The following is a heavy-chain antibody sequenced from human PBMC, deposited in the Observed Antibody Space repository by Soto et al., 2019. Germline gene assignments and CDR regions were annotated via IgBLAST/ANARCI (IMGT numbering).Heavy chain of an antibody. CDR3: ARDVLRFLEWLPRRGHWFDP. J-gene: IGHJ5*02. CDR2: ISAYNGNT. CDR1: GYTFTSYG. Sequence: QVQLVQSGAEVKKPGASVKVSCKASGYTFTSYGISWVRQAPGQGLEWMGWISAYNGNTNYAQKLQGRVTMTPDTSTSTAYMELRSLRSDDTAVYYCARDVLRFLEWLPRRGHWFDPWGQGTLVTVSS. V-gene: IGHV1-18*01. D-gene: IGHD3-3*01.